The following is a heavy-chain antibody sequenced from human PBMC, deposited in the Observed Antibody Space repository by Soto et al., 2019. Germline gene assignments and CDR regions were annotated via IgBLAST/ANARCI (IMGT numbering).Heavy chain of an antibody. V-gene: IGHV3-9*01. CDR2: INWNSGSI. D-gene: IGHD6-13*01. CDR3: VKDESINWYSGHFRH. CDR1: GFTFDDYA. J-gene: IGHJ1*01. Sequence: EVQLVESGGGLVQPGRSLRLSCAASGFTFDDYAMHWVRQVPGKGLEWVSGINWNSGSIGYGDSVKGRFAISRDNAKNSLQLQMNSLGAEDTAFYYCVKDESINWYSGHFRHWGQGTLVTVSS.